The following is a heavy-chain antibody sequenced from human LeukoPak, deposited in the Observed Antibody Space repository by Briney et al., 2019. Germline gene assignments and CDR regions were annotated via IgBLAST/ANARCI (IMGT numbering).Heavy chain of an antibody. CDR1: GGSISYFY. CDR2: IFYSGST. CDR3: ARDLELERDRWNYFES. D-gene: IGHD1-1*01. Sequence: SETLSLTCTVSGGSISYFYWSWVQQPPGKGLEWIGYIFYSGSTKYNPSLKNRVTISLDTSKNQISLKLSSVTAADTAVYYCARDLELERDRWNYFESWGQGTLVTVSS. V-gene: IGHV4-59*01. J-gene: IGHJ4*02.